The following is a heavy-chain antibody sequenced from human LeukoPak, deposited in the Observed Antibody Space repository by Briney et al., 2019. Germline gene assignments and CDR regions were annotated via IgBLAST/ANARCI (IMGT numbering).Heavy chain of an antibody. CDR1: GGSISSSSYY. CDR2: IHSRGNT. D-gene: IGHD2/OR15-2a*01. CDR3: ARAHMYYNSDGFPYRWFDP. J-gene: IGHJ5*02. Sequence: SETLSLTCTVSGGSISSSSYYWGWIRQSPGKELEWLASIHSRGNTYYHPSLTSRVTMSLDTSKSQFSLKLDSVTAADTAIYYCARAHMYYNSDGFPYRWFDPWGQGILVTVTS. V-gene: IGHV4-39*07.